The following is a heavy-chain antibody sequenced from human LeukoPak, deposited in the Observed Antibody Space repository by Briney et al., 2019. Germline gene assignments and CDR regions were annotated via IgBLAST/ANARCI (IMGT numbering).Heavy chain of an antibody. V-gene: IGHV4-39*01. D-gene: IGHD6-19*01. J-gene: IGHJ6*02. CDR3: ARHPYSSGYYYYGMDV. CDR2: IYYSGST. Sequence: ETSETLSLTCTVSSGSISGSYYYWGWIRQPPGKGLEWIGSIYYSGSTYYNPSLKSRVTISVDTSKNQFSLKLSFVTAADTAVYYCARHPYSSGYYYYGMDVWGQGTTVTVSS. CDR1: SGSISGSYYY.